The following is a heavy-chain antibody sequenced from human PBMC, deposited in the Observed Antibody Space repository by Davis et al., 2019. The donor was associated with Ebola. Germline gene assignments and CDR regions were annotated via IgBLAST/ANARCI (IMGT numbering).Heavy chain of an antibody. J-gene: IGHJ3*02. Sequence: SETLSLTCTVSGGSISRFYWSWIRQSPGAGLEWIGLVSYDGSASSKPSLSSRVTISVDTSKNQFSLELRSVTAADTGMYYCARGHSSSVVVNDGFDIWGQGTKVTVSS. D-gene: IGHD3-16*02. CDR2: VSYDGSA. CDR1: GGSISRFY. CDR3: ARGHSSSVVVNDGFDI. V-gene: IGHV4-59*01.